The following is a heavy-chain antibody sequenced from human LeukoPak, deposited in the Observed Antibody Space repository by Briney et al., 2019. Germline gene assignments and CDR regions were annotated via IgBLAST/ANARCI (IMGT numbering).Heavy chain of an antibody. V-gene: IGHV4-39*01. D-gene: IGHD2-15*01. CDR1: GDSVSSSTYY. J-gene: IGHJ4*02. CDR3: ARLHCSGGSCYVGHFDY. CDR2: IYFNGNT. Sequence: PSETLSLTCTVSGDSVSSSTYYWGWIRQPPGKGLEWIGNIYFNGNTYYNLSLKSRLTISVDTSKNQFSLNLYSVTAADTAVYYCARLHCSGGSCYVGHFDYWGQGALVAVSS.